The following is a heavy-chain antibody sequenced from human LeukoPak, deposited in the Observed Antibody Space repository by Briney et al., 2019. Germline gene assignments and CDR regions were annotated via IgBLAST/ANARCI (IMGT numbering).Heavy chain of an antibody. CDR2: ISSSSSYI. Sequence: GGSLRLSCAASGFTFSSYSMNWVRQAPGKGQEWVSSISSSSSYIYYADSVKGRFTISRDNAKNSLYLQMNSLRAEDTAVYYCARDEKDSPFDYWGQGTLVTVSS. CDR1: GFTFSSYS. J-gene: IGHJ4*02. V-gene: IGHV3-21*01. CDR3: ARDEKDSPFDY.